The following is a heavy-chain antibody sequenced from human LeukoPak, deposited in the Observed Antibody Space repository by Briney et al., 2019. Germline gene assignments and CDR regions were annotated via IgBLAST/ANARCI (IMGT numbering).Heavy chain of an antibody. CDR3: AKDRRAPGADPFDY. V-gene: IGHV3-30*02. J-gene: IGHJ4*02. CDR1: GFTFNTYV. CDR2: IHYNGDNK. Sequence: PGGSLRLSCAASGFTFNTYVMHWVRQAPGKGLEWVAFIHYNGDNKYYADSVKGRFTISRDNSKNTLYLQMNSLRAEDTAVYYCAKDRRAPGADPFDYWGQGTLVTVSS.